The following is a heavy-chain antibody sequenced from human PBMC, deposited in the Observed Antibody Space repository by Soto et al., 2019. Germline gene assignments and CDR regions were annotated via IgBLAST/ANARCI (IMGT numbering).Heavy chain of an antibody. Sequence: EVQLVESGGTVIQPGESLRLSCAASGLNVNTNYMTWVRQAPGKGLEWLSIIHGGGNKFYSVSVKGRFTISRDTSKNTVYLQMRSLTVDDTAVYYCASGPTLAARLGWNYFDPWGQGTLVTVSS. V-gene: IGHV3-53*01. D-gene: IGHD6-6*01. CDR3: ASGPTLAARLGWNYFDP. CDR2: IHGGGNK. CDR1: GLNVNTNY. J-gene: IGHJ5*02.